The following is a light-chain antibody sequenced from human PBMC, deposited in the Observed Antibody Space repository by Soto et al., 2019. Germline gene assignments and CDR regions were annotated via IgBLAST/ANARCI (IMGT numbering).Light chain of an antibody. V-gene: IGKV1D-16*01. CDR2: AAS. CDR3: QQYNIYPLT. J-gene: IGKJ4*01. CDR1: QDINSY. Sequence: DVQMTQSPSSLSASVGDRVTITCRASQDINSYLAWYQQKPGNAPKSLIYAASSLQTGDPSRFSGSESETDFTRTISNLQPEDSATYYGQQYNIYPLTVGGRTKVEIK.